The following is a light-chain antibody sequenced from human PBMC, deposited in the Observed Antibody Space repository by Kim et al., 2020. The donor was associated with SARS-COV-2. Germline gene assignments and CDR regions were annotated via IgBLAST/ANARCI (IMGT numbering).Light chain of an antibody. CDR3: SSTDFSGNHRV. CDR2: EDT. CDR1: ALSKKY. V-gene: IGLV3-10*01. J-gene: IGLJ3*02. Sequence: SYELTQSPSVSVSPGQTARITCSGEALSKKYAYWYQQKSGQAPVLVIYEDTKRPSGIPERFSASSSGTMATLTIGGAQVEDEGDYYCSSTDFSGNHRVFGGGTQLTVL.